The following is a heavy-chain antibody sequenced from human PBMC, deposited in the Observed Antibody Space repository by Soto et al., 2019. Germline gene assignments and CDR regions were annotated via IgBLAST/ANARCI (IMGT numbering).Heavy chain of an antibody. CDR2: IIPIFGTA. D-gene: IGHD5-18*01. V-gene: IGHV1-69*01. Sequence: VKVSCKASGGTFSSYAISWVRQAPGQGLEWMGGIIPIFGTANYAQKFQGRVTITADESTSTAYMELSSLRSEDTAVYYCARDQGQNVDTAMNPRWAELLHDYYYGMDVWGQGTTVTVSS. CDR1: GGTFSSYA. J-gene: IGHJ6*02. CDR3: ARDQGQNVDTAMNPRWAELLHDYYYGMDV.